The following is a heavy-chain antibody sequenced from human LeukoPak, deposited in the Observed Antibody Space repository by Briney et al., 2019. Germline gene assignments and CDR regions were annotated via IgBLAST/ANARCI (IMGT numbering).Heavy chain of an antibody. J-gene: IGHJ3*01. CDR3: ARSEVAYYGSKNSLWPDAFDF. CDR1: GGSISNYY. Sequence: LETLSLTCTVSGGSISNYYWSWIRQPPGKGLEWIGYIHSIGSTSYNPFLKSRVTISLDTSQMQLSLRLSSVTAADTAVYYCARSEVAYYGSKNSLWPDAFDFWGQGTVVTVSP. CDR2: IHSIGST. V-gene: IGHV4-4*09. D-gene: IGHD3-10*01.